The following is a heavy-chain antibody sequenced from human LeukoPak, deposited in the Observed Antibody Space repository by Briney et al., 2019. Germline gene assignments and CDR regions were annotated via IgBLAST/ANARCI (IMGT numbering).Heavy chain of an antibody. CDR3: ARWGVVPAASLGGGYYYYYYMDV. J-gene: IGHJ6*03. D-gene: IGHD2-2*01. V-gene: IGHV3-7*01. Sequence: GGSLRLSCAASGFTFSSYWMSWVRQAPGKGLEWVANIKQDGSEKYYVDSVKGRFTISRDNAKNSLYLQMNSLRAEDTAVYYCARWGVVPAASLGGGYYYYYYMDVWGKGTTVTVSS. CDR2: IKQDGSEK. CDR1: GFTFSSYW.